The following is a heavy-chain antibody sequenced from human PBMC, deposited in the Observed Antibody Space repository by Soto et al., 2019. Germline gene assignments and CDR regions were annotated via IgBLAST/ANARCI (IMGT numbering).Heavy chain of an antibody. CDR3: ANGRATYGLLTHDY. CDR2: LTGSSSNI. CDR1: GFTFTTYA. D-gene: IGHD3-10*01. Sequence: GGSLRLSCAASGFTFTTYAMSWVRQAPGKGLEWISTLTGSSSNIYYADSVKGRFAISRDNSRNTLYLQMNSLTAEDTAVYYCANGRATYGLLTHDYWGQGTLVTVSS. V-gene: IGHV3-23*01. J-gene: IGHJ4*02.